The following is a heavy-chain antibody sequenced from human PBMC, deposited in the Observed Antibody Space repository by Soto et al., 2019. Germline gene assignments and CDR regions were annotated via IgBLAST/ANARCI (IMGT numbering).Heavy chain of an antibody. CDR1: GFTFSSYA. Sequence: PGGSLRLSCAASGFTFSSYAMHWVRQAPGKGLEWVAVISYDGSNKYYADSVKGRFTISRDNSKNTLYLQMNSLRAEDTAVYYCAREHRKLLSCPPWFGQCANYYYGMDVWGQGTTVTVSS. D-gene: IGHD1-26*01. CDR2: ISYDGSNK. CDR3: AREHRKLLSCPPWFGQCANYYYGMDV. V-gene: IGHV3-30-3*01. J-gene: IGHJ6*02.